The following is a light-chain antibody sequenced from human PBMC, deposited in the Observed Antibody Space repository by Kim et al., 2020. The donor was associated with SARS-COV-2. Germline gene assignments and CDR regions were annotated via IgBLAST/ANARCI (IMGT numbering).Light chain of an antibody. V-gene: IGLV1-40*01. CDR3: QSYDSSLSGWV. CDR2: GNS. CDR1: GANVGAGYD. J-gene: IGLJ3*02. Sequence: QRVTISCTGGGANVGAGYDVHWYQQLPGTAPKLLTYGNSNRPSGVPDRFSGSKSGPSASLAITGLQAEDEADYYCQSYDSSLSGWVFGGGTQLTVL.